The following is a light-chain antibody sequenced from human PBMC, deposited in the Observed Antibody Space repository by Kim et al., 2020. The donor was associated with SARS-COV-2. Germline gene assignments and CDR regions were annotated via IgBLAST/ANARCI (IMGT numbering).Light chain of an antibody. J-gene: IGKJ3*01. CDR3: QQYGTSPFT. CDR2: GAS. CDR1: QSVSTFY. Sequence: SPGEGATLSCRASQSVSTFYLAWYQQKPGQAPRLLIYGASSRATGIPDRFSGSGSGTDFTLTISRLEPEDFAVYYCQQYGTSPFTFGPGTKVDIK. V-gene: IGKV3-20*01.